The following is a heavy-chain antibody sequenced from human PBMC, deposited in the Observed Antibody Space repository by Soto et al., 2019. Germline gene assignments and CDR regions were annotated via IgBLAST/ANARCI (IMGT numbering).Heavy chain of an antibody. V-gene: IGHV4-59*01. CDR2: IFYSDNT. CDR1: GGSISTYY. J-gene: IGHJ4*02. D-gene: IGHD3-3*01. CDR3: ARAGETYYDFWSGFSPIDY. Sequence: SETLSLTCTVSGGSISTYYWIWVRQSPGKGLEWLGYIFYSDNTNYNPSLESRLSISVDTSKNQISLTLNSVTAADTAVYYCARAGETYYDFWSGFSPIDYWGPGTLVTVS.